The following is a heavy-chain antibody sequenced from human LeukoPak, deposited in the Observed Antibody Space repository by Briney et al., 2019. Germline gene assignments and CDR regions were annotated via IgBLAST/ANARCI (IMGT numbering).Heavy chain of an antibody. V-gene: IGHV5-51*01. CDR1: GYNFANYW. Sequence: GESLKSSCKGSGYNFANYWIHWVRQMPGKGLEWMGIIYPGDSDTRYSPSFQGQVTISADKSISTAYLQWSSLKASDTAMYYCARASIMGATQSPFDYWGQGTLGTASS. CDR2: IYPGDSDT. J-gene: IGHJ4*02. CDR3: ARASIMGATQSPFDY. D-gene: IGHD1-26*01.